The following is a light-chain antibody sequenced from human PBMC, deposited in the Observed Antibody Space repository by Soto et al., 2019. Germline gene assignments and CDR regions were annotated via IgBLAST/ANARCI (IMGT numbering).Light chain of an antibody. V-gene: IGLV1-44*01. Sequence: QSVLTQPPSASGTPGQRVTISCSGSSSNIGTNTVIWYQQLPGAAPKLLIYSDNQRPSGVPDRFSGSKSGTSASLAISRLQSEDEADYYCAAWDVSLVVFGGEVKLTVL. CDR2: SDN. CDR3: AAWDVSLVV. CDR1: SSNIGTNT. J-gene: IGLJ3*02.